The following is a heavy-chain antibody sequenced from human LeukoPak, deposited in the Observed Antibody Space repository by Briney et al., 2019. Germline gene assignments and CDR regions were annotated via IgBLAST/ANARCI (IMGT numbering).Heavy chain of an antibody. Sequence: SETLSLTCTVSGGSISSSSYYWGWLRQPPGKGLEWIGSIYYSGSTYHNPSLKSRITISVDTSKNQFSLKLSSVTAADTAVYYCASKPKGYCTNGVCYSVFDYWGQGTLVTVSS. CDR3: ASKPKGYCTNGVCYSVFDY. J-gene: IGHJ4*02. V-gene: IGHV4-39*01. CDR1: GGSISSSSYY. D-gene: IGHD2-8*01. CDR2: IYYSGST.